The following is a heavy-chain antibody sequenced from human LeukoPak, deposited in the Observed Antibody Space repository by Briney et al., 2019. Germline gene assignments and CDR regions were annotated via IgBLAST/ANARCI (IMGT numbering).Heavy chain of an antibody. V-gene: IGHV1-2*02. Sequence: ASVKVSCKASGYTFTGYYMHWVRQAPGQGLEWMGWINPNSGGTNYAQKFQGRVTMTTDTSTSTAYMELRSLRSDDTAVYYCARGAAGGILNPIDYWGQGTLVTVSS. D-gene: IGHD3-9*01. CDR2: INPNSGGT. J-gene: IGHJ4*02. CDR3: ARGAAGGILNPIDY. CDR1: GYTFTGYY.